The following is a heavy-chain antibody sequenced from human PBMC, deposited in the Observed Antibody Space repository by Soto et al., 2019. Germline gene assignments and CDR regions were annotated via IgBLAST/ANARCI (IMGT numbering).Heavy chain of an antibody. J-gene: IGHJ4*02. CDR2: IKRRTDGGTT. CDR3: TTDRENNWDYFSDVGY. CDR1: GFTFSNAW. Sequence: GGSLRLSCAASGFTFSNAWIHWVRQAPGKGLEWVGRIKRRTDGGTTDYAAPVKGRFTISRDDSRNTLYLQMSSLKIEDTAVYYCTTDRENNWDYFSDVGYWGQGT. D-gene: IGHD1-7*01. V-gene: IGHV3-15*07.